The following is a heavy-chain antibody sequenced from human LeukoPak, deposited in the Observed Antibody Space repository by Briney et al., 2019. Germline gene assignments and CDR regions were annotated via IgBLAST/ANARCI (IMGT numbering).Heavy chain of an antibody. CDR2: ISGSGGST. CDR1: GFTFSSYA. Sequence: GGSLRLSCAASGFTFSSYAMSWVRQAPGKGLEWVSAISGSGGSTYYADSVKGRFTISRDNSKNTLYLQMNSLRAEDTAVYYCAKSRPSIVVARGDAFDIWGQGTMVTVSS. V-gene: IGHV3-23*01. J-gene: IGHJ3*02. CDR3: AKSRPSIVVARGDAFDI. D-gene: IGHD2-2*01.